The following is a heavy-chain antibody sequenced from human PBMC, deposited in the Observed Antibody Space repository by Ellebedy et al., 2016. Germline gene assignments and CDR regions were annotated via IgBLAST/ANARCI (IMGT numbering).Heavy chain of an antibody. Sequence: SETLSLXCTLSGDSINNPDYYWTWVRQRPGKGLEWIGHISSSESTSYTPSLESRVSISVDSSKNQFSLTLSSVTAADTALYYCAREGPYYYGMDVWGQGTTVTVAS. J-gene: IGHJ6*02. CDR3: AREGPYYYGMDV. CDR2: ISSSEST. D-gene: IGHD3-10*01. CDR1: GDSINNPDYY. V-gene: IGHV4-31*03.